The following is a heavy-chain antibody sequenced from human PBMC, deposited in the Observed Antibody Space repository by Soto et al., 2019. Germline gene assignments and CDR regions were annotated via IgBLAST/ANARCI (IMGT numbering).Heavy chain of an antibody. CDR2: INDRGSI. V-gene: IGHV4-34*01. D-gene: IGHD3-9*01. J-gene: IGHJ2*01. Sequence: QVQLQQWGAGPLRPLETLSLTCGVSGGSFSGYYWAWIRQSPGKGLEWIGEINDRGSINYNPSLKSRVSISVDTSKHHYSLNLRSVTAADTAVYYGARESHDILTGPPWVWYFDLWGRGTLVTVSS. CDR1: GGSFSGYY. CDR3: ARESHDILTGPPWVWYFDL.